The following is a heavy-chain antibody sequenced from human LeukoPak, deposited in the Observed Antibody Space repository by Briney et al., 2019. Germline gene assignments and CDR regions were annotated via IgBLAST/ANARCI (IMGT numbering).Heavy chain of an antibody. J-gene: IGHJ4*02. Sequence: AGGSLRLSCAASGFTFHDYAMHWVRQAPGKGLEWVSGLSWNGGNIGYAESVRGRFTISRDNAGNSLYLQMNSLRPEDTALYYCAKALGSTVTTRTYFDYWGQGTLVTVSS. V-gene: IGHV3-9*01. CDR1: GFTFHDYA. CDR3: AKALGSTVTTRTYFDY. CDR2: LSWNGGNI. D-gene: IGHD4-17*01.